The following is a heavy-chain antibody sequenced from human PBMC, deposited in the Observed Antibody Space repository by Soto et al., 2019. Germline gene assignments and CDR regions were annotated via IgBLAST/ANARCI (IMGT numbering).Heavy chain of an antibody. CDR2: FDPEDGET. CDR3: ATRWGHVDRAMVTDRDYYGMDV. V-gene: IGHV1-24*01. CDR1: GYALTELS. J-gene: IGHJ6*02. D-gene: IGHD5-18*01. Sequence: ASVKVSCKVSGYALTELSMHWVRQAPGKGLEWMGGFDPEDGETIYAQKFQGRVTMTEDTSTDTAYMELSSLRSEDTAVYYCATRWGHVDRAMVTDRDYYGMDVWGQGTTVTVAS.